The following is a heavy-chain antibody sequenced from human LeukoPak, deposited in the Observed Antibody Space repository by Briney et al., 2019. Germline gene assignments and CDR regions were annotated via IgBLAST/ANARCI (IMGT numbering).Heavy chain of an antibody. CDR1: GFTFSSFW. CDR3: AKEGPSPILTSAP. CDR2: IKRDGSEK. D-gene: IGHD2-2*02. J-gene: IGHJ5*02. V-gene: IGHV3-7*01. Sequence: GGSLRLSCAASGFTFSSFWMNWVRQAPGKGLEWVANIKRDGSEKYYVDSVKGRFTISRDNAKNSLYLQMNSLRAEDTAVYYCAKEGPSPILTSAPGAPGPLATVSS.